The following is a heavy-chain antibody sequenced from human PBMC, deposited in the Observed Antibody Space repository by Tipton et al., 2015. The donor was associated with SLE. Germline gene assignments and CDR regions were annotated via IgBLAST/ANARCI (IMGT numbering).Heavy chain of an antibody. CDR2: IYHSGST. CDR1: GYSISSGYY. CDR3: ARDAVVPAAILAFDI. V-gene: IGHV4-38-2*02. J-gene: IGHJ3*02. Sequence: TLSLTCAVSGYSISSGYYWGWIRQPPGKGLEWIGSIYHSGSTYYNPSLKSRVTISVDTSKNQFSLKLSSVTAADTAVYYCARDAVVPAAILAFDIWGQGTMVTVSS. D-gene: IGHD2-2*02.